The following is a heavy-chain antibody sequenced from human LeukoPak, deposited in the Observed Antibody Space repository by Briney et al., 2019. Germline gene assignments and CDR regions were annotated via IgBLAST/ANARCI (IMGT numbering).Heavy chain of an antibody. CDR2: IGKSGSHT. D-gene: IGHD1-26*01. CDR1: GFTFSDYY. Sequence: GGSLRLSCAASGFTFSDYYMGWIRQAPGKGLEWVSYIGKSGSHTNYGDSVKGRFTIARDNARNSLYLQMNSLRAEDTAVYYCARYPRSGGSSDYWGQGTLVTVSS. J-gene: IGHJ4*02. CDR3: ARYPRSGGSSDY. V-gene: IGHV3-11*03.